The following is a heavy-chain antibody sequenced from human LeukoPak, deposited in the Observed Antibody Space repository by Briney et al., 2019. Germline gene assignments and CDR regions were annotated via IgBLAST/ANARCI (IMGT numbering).Heavy chain of an antibody. CDR1: GFTFRDYS. J-gene: IGHJ4*02. CDR2: ISPASSTI. V-gene: IGHV3-48*04. CDR3: ARDPTHYLRYGYFDY. D-gene: IGHD3-9*01. Sequence: GWSLRLSCAASGFTFRDYSMNWVRQAPGKGPECVSYISPASSTIFYADSVKGRFTISRDNAKNSLYLQMNSLRAEDTAVYYCARDPTHYLRYGYFDYWGQGTLVTVSS.